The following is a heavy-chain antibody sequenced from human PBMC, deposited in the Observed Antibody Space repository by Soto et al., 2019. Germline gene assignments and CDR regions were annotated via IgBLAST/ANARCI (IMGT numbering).Heavy chain of an antibody. CDR1: GYSFTSYW. CDR2: IDPSDSYT. CDR3: ARRSPTYYYDSSGRGHDAFDI. D-gene: IGHD3-22*01. V-gene: IGHV5-10-1*01. J-gene: IGHJ3*02. Sequence: PGESLKISCKGSGYSFTSYWISWVRQMPGKGLEWMGRIDPSDSYTNYSPSFQGHVTISADKSISTAYLQWSSLKASDTAMYYCARRSPTYYYDSSGRGHDAFDIWGQGTMVTVSS.